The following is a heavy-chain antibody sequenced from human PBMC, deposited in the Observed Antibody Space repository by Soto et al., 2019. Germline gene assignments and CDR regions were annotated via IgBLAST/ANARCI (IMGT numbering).Heavy chain of an antibody. V-gene: IGHV5-10-1*01. CDR1: GYSFRNNW. CDR2: IDLTDSYT. J-gene: IGHJ4*02. Sequence: PGEYLKISCKGSGYSFRNNWITWVRQMNGKGLEWMGRIDLTDSYTSYSPSFQGHVSFSADTSINTAYLQWSSLRASDTAMYYCARXGGAHYDSSCYHYALDYWGQGTPVTVSS. CDR3: ARXGGAHYDSSCYHYALDY. D-gene: IGHD3-22*01.